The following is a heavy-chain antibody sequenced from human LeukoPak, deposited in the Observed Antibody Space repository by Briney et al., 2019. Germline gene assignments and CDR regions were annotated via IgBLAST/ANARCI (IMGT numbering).Heavy chain of an antibody. CDR3: ARRPSGQLWPHNPSIGAFDI. V-gene: IGHV5-51*01. Sequence: GESLKISCKGSGYSFTSYWIGWVRQMPGKGLEWMGIIYPGDSDTRYSLSFQGQVTISADKSISTAYLQWSSLKASDSAMYHCARRPSGQLWPHNPSIGAFDIWGQGTMVTVSS. CDR2: IYPGDSDT. CDR1: GYSFTSYW. J-gene: IGHJ3*02. D-gene: IGHD5-18*01.